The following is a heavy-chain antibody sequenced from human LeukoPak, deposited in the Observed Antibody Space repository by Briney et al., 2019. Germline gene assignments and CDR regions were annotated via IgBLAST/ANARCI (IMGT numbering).Heavy chain of an antibody. CDR2: INNSGGST. V-gene: IGHV3-23*01. D-gene: IGHD1-26*01. Sequence: SGGSLRLSCAASGFTLNNYAMSWVRQAPGKGLEWVSIINNSGGSTYYADSVKGRFTISRDLSKNTLYLHMNSLRAEDTALYYCARKYSGTNPFDYWGQGTLVTVSS. J-gene: IGHJ4*02. CDR3: ARKYSGTNPFDY. CDR1: GFTLNNYA.